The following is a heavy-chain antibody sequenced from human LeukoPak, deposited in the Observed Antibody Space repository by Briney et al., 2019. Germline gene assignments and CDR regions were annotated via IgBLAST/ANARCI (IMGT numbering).Heavy chain of an antibody. CDR1: GGSFSDYY. V-gene: IGHV4-34*01. CDR3: ARGRKGPSRWYYYYGMDV. D-gene: IGHD6-19*01. CDR2: INHSGST. Sequence: SETLSLTCAVYGGSFSDYYWSWIRQPPGKGLEWIGEINHSGSTNYNPSLKSRVTISVDTSKNQFSLKLSSVTAADTAVYYCARGRKGPSRWYYYYGMDVWGQGTTVTVSS. J-gene: IGHJ6*02.